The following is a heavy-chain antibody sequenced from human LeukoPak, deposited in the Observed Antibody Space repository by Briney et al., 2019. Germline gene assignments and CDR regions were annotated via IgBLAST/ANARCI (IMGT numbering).Heavy chain of an antibody. CDR3: ARQSPLAAAGTFDY. D-gene: IGHD6-13*01. J-gene: IGHJ4*02. V-gene: IGHV4-59*01. CDR2: IYYTGST. Sequence: KSSETLSLTCTVSGASISSYYWSWIRQPPGKGLEWIAYIYYTGSTNYNPSLKSRVTISMDTSKNQFPLRVSSVTAADTAIYYCARQSPLAAAGTFDYWGQGTLVTVSS. CDR1: GASISSYY.